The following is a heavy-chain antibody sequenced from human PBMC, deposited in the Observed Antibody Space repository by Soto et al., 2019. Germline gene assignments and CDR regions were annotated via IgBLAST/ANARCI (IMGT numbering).Heavy chain of an antibody. D-gene: IGHD3-3*01. V-gene: IGHV4-59*01. CDR3: ASDFWHTYPRLYGMDV. J-gene: IGHJ6*01. CDR2: VYYTGAA. CDR1: GDSISRYF. Sequence: VRLQESGPGLVKASETLSLTCTVSGDSISRYFWNWVRQSPGKGLEWIGNVYYTGAATYNPSLKSRVTISVDPSNSQFSLRLSSVTAADTAVYYCASDFWHTYPRLYGMDVW.